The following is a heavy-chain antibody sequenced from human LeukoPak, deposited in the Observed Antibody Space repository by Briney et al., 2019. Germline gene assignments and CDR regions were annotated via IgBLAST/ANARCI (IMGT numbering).Heavy chain of an antibody. V-gene: IGHV3-23*01. J-gene: IGHJ4*02. D-gene: IGHD3-9*01. CDR2: ISSTGGTT. Sequence: GGSLRLSCAASGITFSSYGMSWVRQAPGEGLEWVSSISSTGGTTYYADSVKGRFTISRDTSKNALYLQMTSLRVEDTAVYYCAKVGQNYDILTYYFDYWGQGTLVTVSS. CDR1: GITFSSYG. CDR3: AKVGQNYDILTYYFDY.